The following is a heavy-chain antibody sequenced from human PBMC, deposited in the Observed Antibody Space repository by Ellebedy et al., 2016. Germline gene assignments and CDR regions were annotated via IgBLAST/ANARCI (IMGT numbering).Heavy chain of an antibody. D-gene: IGHD7-27*01. CDR2: ISSSSSYI. J-gene: IGHJ4*02. V-gene: IGHV3-21*04. CDR1: GFTFSSYS. Sequence: GESLKISXAASGFTFSSYSMNWVRQAPGKGLEWVSSISSSSSYIYYADSVKGRFTISRDNAKNSLYLQMNSLRAEDTAVYYCARGSDLNWGSEFDYWGQGTLVTVSS. CDR3: ARGSDLNWGSEFDY.